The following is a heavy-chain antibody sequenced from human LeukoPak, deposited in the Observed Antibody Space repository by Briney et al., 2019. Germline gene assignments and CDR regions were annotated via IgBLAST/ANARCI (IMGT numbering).Heavy chain of an antibody. CDR3: ARELMTTVTPGGVGAFDI. D-gene: IGHD4-17*01. V-gene: IGHV4-59*01. J-gene: IGHJ3*02. CDR2: VSYSGST. Sequence: SETLSLTCTVSGGSINGFYWTWIRQPPGKGLEWIGYVSYSGSTNYNASLNSRVTISVDTSKNQFSLELSSVTAADTAVYYCARELMTTVTPGGVGAFDIWGQGTMVTVSS. CDR1: GGSINGFY.